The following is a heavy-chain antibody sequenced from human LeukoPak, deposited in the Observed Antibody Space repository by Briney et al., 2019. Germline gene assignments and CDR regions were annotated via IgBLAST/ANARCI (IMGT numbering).Heavy chain of an antibody. CDR1: GYTFAGYH. Sequence: ASVKVSCKASGYTFAGYHMHWVRQAPGQGLEWMGRINPNSGDTNYAQKFQGRVTMTRDTSISTAYMELSRLRSDDTAVYYCARDYCSSTSCLFDYWGQGTLVTVSS. CDR3: ARDYCSSTSCLFDY. J-gene: IGHJ4*02. D-gene: IGHD2-2*01. CDR2: INPNSGDT. V-gene: IGHV1-2*06.